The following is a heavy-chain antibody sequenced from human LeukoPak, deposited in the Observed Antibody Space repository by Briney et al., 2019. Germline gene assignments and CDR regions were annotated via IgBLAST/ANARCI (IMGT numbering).Heavy chain of an antibody. V-gene: IGHV4-59*01. Sequence: TSETLSLTCSVSGDSISSYYWSWIRQPPGRGLEWIGYIYYSGSTNYNPSLRSRVTISVDTSKNQFSLKLSSVTAADTAVYYCARASRSKWYLGEGFDPWGQGTLVTVSS. J-gene: IGHJ5*02. CDR3: ARASRSKWYLGEGFDP. CDR2: IYYSGST. D-gene: IGHD4-23*01. CDR1: GDSISSYY.